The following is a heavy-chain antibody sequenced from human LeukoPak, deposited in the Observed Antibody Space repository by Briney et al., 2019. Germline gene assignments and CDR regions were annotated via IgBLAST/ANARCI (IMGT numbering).Heavy chain of an antibody. V-gene: IGHV3-30*18. J-gene: IGHJ4*02. CDR1: GFTFNNYG. CDR2: ISYDGRNK. Sequence: GGSLRLSCAASGFTFNNYGMHWVRQAPGKGLEWVAVISYDGRNKHYPDSVKGRFTISRDNSKNTLYLQMDSLRAEDTAVYYCANGRTVANFDYWGQGTLVTVSS. CDR3: ANGRTVANFDY. D-gene: IGHD4-23*01.